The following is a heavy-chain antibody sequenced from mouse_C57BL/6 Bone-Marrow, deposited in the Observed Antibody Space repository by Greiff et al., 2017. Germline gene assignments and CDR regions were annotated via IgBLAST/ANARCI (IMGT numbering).Heavy chain of an antibody. CDR1: GYTFTSYW. CDR3: ASGDWAY. CDR2: IYPGSGST. D-gene: IGHD4-1*01. Sequence: VQLQQSGAELVKPGASVKMSCKASGYTFTSYWITWVKQRPGQGLEWIGDIYPGSGSTNYNEKFKCKATLNVDTSSSSAYMQLSSLTSEAAAVYYCASGDWAYWGQGTTLTVSS. V-gene: IGHV1-55*01. J-gene: IGHJ2*01.